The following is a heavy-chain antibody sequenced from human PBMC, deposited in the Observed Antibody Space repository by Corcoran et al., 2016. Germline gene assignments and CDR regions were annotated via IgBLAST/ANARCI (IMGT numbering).Heavy chain of an antibody. CDR1: GYTFTSYG. CDR2: ISAYNGNT. J-gene: IGHJ3*02. D-gene: IGHD3-22*01. V-gene: IGHV1-18*01. CDR3: ARVSSAYYYDSSGSGDAFDI. Sequence: QVQLVQSGAEVKKPGASGKVSCKASGYTFTSYGISWVRQAPGQGLEWMGWISAYNGNTNYAQKLQGRVTMTTDTSTSTAYMELRSLRSDDTAVYYCARVSSAYYYDSSGSGDAFDIWGQGTMVTVSS.